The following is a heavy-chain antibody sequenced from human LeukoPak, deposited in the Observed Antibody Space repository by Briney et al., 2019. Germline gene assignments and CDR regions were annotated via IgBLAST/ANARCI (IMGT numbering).Heavy chain of an antibody. CDR1: GYSISSNNW. V-gene: IGHV4-28*01. CDR3: ARNQAVAANRGAFEI. J-gene: IGHJ3*02. Sequence: SETLSLTCAVSGYSISSNNWWAWIRQPPGKGLEWIGYIYYSGSTYYKPYNPSLTSRVTMSVDTSKNQFSLKLDSVTEKDTAMYYCARNQAVAANRGAFEICGEGTMGTVSS. D-gene: IGHD2-15*01. CDR2: IYYSGST.